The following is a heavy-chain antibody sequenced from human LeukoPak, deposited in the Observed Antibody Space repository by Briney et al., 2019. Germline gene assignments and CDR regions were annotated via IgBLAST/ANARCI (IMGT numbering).Heavy chain of an antibody. V-gene: IGHV3-7*01. J-gene: IGHJ4*02. CDR3: ARDFALLTGYYPFDY. Sequence: GGSLSLSCAASGFTFSSYWMSWVRQAPGKGLEWVANIKQDGSEKYYVDSVKGRFTISRDNAKNSLYLQMNSLRAEDTAVYYCARDFALLTGYYPFDYWGQGTLVTVSS. D-gene: IGHD3-9*01. CDR1: GFTFSSYW. CDR2: IKQDGSEK.